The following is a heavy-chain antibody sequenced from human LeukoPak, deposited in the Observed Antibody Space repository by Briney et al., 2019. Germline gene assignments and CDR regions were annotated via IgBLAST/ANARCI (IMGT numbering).Heavy chain of an antibody. CDR3: AGRLSTYYYGSGSYRPCYFDY. J-gene: IGHJ4*02. Sequence: SETLSLTCTVSGGSISSHYWSWIRQPPGQGLEWIGYVHSSGGANYNPSLNSRVTMSVDTSKDRLSLRLSSVTAADTAVYYCAGRLSTYYYGSGSYRPCYFDYWGQGTLVTVSS. D-gene: IGHD3-10*01. CDR1: GGSISSHY. V-gene: IGHV4-59*11. CDR2: VHSSGGA.